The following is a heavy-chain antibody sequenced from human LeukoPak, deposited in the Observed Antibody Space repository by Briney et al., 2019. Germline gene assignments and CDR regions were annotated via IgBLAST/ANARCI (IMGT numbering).Heavy chain of an antibody. CDR3: VKDLRYGNLAMESPEDDY. Sequence: PGGSLRLSCSASGFTFSSYAMHWVRQAPGKGLEYVSAISSNGGSTYYADSVKGRFTISRDNSKNTLYLQMSSLRAEDTAVYYCVKDLRYGNLAMESPEDDYWGQGTLVTVSS. CDR2: ISSNGGST. V-gene: IGHV3-64D*06. J-gene: IGHJ4*02. CDR1: GFTFSSYA. D-gene: IGHD5-18*01.